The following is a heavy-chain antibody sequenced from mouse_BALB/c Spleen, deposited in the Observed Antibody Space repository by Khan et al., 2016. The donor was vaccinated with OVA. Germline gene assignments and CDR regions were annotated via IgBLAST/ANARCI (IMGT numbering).Heavy chain of an antibody. D-gene: IGHD1-1*01. V-gene: IGHV3-2*02. CDR1: GYSITSGYG. Sequence: EVQLQESGPGLEKPSQSLSLTCTVTGYSITSGYGWNWIRQFPGNKLEWMGYISYSGSTNYNPSLKSRISISRDTSKNQFFLQLNSVTTEDTATYYRARTGRIKYWGQGTTLTVSS. CDR2: ISYSGST. J-gene: IGHJ2*01. CDR3: ARTGRIKY.